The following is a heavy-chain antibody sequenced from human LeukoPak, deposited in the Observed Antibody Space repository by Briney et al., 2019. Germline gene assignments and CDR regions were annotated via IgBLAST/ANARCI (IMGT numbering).Heavy chain of an antibody. J-gene: IGHJ5*02. Sequence: ASVKVSCKASGYTFTGYYMHWVRQAPGQGLEWMGWINPNSGGTNYAQKFQGRVTMTRDTSISTAYMELSRLRSDDTAVYYCARGPYGSGSYTGFDPWGQGTLVTVSS. CDR1: GYTFTGYY. CDR3: ARGPYGSGSYTGFDP. D-gene: IGHD3-10*01. V-gene: IGHV1-2*02. CDR2: INPNSGGT.